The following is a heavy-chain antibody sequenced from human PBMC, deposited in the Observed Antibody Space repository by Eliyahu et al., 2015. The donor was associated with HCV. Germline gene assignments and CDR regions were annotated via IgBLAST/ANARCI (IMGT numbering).Heavy chain of an antibody. D-gene: IGHD3-10*01. Sequence: DSVKGRFTISRDNARNSVYLQMNSLRAEDTAVYYCARGYFEAASQGGWFDPWGQGTLVSVSS. V-gene: IGHV3-21*01. CDR3: ARGYFEAASQGGWFDP. J-gene: IGHJ5*02.